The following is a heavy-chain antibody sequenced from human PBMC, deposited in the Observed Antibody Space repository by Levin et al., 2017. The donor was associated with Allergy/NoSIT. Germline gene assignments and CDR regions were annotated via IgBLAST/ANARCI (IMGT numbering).Heavy chain of an antibody. D-gene: IGHD4-17*01. Sequence: GGSLRLSCAASGFTFSNAWMSWVRQAPGKGLEWVGRIKSKTDGGTTDYAAPVKGRFTISRDDSKNTLYLQMNSLKTEDTAVYYCTTDFLPTTVTKGSSSWGQGTLVTVSS. CDR2: IKSKTDGGTT. V-gene: IGHV3-15*01. CDR3: TTDFLPTTVTKGSSS. J-gene: IGHJ4*02. CDR1: GFTFSNAW.